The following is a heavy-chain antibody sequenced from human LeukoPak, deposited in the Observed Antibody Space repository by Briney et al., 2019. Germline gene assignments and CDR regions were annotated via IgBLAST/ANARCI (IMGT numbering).Heavy chain of an antibody. V-gene: IGHV3-7*01. Sequence: GRSLRLSCAASGFTFSSSWMSWVRQAPGKGLEWVANIKQDGSEKYYVDSVKGRFTISRDNAKNSLYLQMNSLRAEDTAVYYCASASPYYYGIDVWGQGTTVTVSS. CDR3: ASASPYYYGIDV. CDR1: GFTFSSSW. J-gene: IGHJ6*02. CDR2: IKQDGSEK.